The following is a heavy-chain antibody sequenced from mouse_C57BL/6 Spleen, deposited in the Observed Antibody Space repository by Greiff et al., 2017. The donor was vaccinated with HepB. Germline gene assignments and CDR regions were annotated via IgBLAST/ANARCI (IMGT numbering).Heavy chain of an antibody. J-gene: IGHJ2*01. D-gene: IGHD2-2*01. CDR1: GYTFTSYW. CDR2: IDPSDSYT. V-gene: IGHV1-59*01. CDR3: ARSESTMVTTRVYFDY. Sequence: QVQLQQPGAELVRPGTSVKLSCKASGYTFTSYWMHWVKQRPGQGLEWIGVIDPSDSYTNYNQKFKGKATLTVDTSSSTAYMQLSSLTSEDSAVYDCARSESTMVTTRVYFDYWGQGTTLTVSS.